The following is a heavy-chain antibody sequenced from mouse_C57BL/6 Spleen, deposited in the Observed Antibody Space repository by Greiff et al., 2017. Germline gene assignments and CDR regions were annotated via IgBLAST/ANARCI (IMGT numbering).Heavy chain of an antibody. CDR1: GFNIPDYY. CDR3: ASGVYGSSPYYAMDD. J-gene: IGHJ4*01. Sequence: VQLQQSGAELVKPGASVKLSCTASGFNIPDYYMHWVKQRTEQGLEWIGRIDPEDGETKYAPKFQGKATITADTSSNTAYLQLSSLTSEDTAVYYCASGVYGSSPYYAMDDWGQGTSVTVSS. D-gene: IGHD1-1*01. V-gene: IGHV14-2*01. CDR2: IDPEDGET.